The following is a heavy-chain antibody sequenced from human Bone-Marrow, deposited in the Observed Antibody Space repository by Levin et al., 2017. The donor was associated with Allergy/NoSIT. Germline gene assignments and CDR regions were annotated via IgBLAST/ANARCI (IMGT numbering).Heavy chain of an antibody. D-gene: IGHD1-26*01. CDR1: GFTFSSYG. V-gene: IGHV3-33*01. CDR2: IWYDGSNK. Sequence: GGSLRLSCAASGFTFSSYGMHWVRQAPGKGLEWVAVIWYDGSNKYYADSVKGRFTISRDNSKNTLYLQMNSLRAEDTAVYYCARDKFEWELLLDYWGQGTLVTVSS. CDR3: ARDKFEWELLLDY. J-gene: IGHJ4*02.